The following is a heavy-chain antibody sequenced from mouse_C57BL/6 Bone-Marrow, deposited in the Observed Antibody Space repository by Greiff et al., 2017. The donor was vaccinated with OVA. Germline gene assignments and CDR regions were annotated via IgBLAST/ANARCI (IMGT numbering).Heavy chain of an antibody. CDR1: GYTFTSYW. D-gene: IGHD2-13*01. V-gene: IGHV1-64*01. Sequence: QVQLQQPGAELVKPGASVKLSCKASGYTFTSYWMHWVKQRPGQGLEWIGMIHPNSGSTNYNEKFKSKATLTVDKSSSTAYMQRSNVTAEDSAVYYCARLAPYYGDYYFDDWGQGTTLTVSS. CDR3: ARLAPYYGDYYFDD. CDR2: IHPNSGST. J-gene: IGHJ2*01.